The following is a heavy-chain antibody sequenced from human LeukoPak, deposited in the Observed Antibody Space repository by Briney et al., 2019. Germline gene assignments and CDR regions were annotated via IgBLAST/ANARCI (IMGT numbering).Heavy chain of an antibody. J-gene: IGHJ4*02. CDR3: AKLLYYYDSRQPY. V-gene: IGHV3-23*01. D-gene: IGHD3-22*01. Sequence: GGSLRLSCAASGFTFSSYGMSWVRQAPGKGLEWVSAISGSGGSTYSADSVKGRFTISRDNSKNTLYLQMNSLRAEDTAVYYCAKLLYYYDSRQPYWGQGTLVTVSS. CDR1: GFTFSSYG. CDR2: ISGSGGST.